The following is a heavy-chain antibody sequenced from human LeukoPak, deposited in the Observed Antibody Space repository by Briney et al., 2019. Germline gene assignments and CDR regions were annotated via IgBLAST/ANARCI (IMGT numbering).Heavy chain of an antibody. CDR3: TASSYDSSGYWG. V-gene: IGHV3-15*01. CDR2: IMGKSDGGTT. J-gene: IGHJ4*02. Sequence: GGSLSLSCAASGFIFSSYRMSWVRQAPGKGLEWVGRIMGKSDGGTTDYAAPVKGRFTVSRDDSKNTLYLQMNSLKTEGTAFYYCTASSYDSSGYWGWGQGTLVTVSS. D-gene: IGHD3-22*01. CDR1: GFIFSSYR.